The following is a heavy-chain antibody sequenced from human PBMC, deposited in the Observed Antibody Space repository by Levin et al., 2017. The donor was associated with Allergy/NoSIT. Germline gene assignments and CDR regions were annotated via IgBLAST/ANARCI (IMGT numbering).Heavy chain of an antibody. Sequence: ASVKVSCKASGYPFTSHYVHWVRQAPGQGLEWMGVIDPPDGKTAYAVNFRGRITITRDTSTSTVYLELNSLRSDDTAVYYCAKDPGDFWGQGTLVTVSS. CDR2: IDPPDGKT. CDR1: GYPFTSHY. CDR3: AKDPGDF. V-gene: IGHV1-46*01. J-gene: IGHJ4*02.